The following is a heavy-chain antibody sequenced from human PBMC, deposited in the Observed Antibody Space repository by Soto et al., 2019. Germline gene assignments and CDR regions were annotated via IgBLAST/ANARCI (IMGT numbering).Heavy chain of an antibody. J-gene: IGHJ5*02. CDR3: PRGVGPAAMSWFDP. Sequence: QVQLVQSGAEVKKPGASVKVSCKSSGYTFTSYGISCVRQSPGQGLEWMGWISAYNGNTNYAQKLQFRVTMTTDTSTSTAYMELRSLKSDDTAVYYCPRGVGPAAMSWFDPWGQRPLVTVSS. D-gene: IGHD2-2*01. CDR2: ISAYNGNT. CDR1: GYTFTSYG. V-gene: IGHV1-18*01.